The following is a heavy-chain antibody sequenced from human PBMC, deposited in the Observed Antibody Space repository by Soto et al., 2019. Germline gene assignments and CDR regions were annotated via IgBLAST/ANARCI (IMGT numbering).Heavy chain of an antibody. J-gene: IGHJ5*02. Sequence: PSETLSLTCAVYGGSFSGYYWSWIRQPPGKGLEWIGEINHSGSTNYNPSLKSRVTISVDTSKNQFSLKLSSVTAADTAVYYCARALLQHYVWGSYRSFRFDPWGQGTLVTVSS. CDR2: INHSGST. CDR3: ARALLQHYVWGSYRSFRFDP. V-gene: IGHV4-34*01. CDR1: GGSFSGYY. D-gene: IGHD3-16*02.